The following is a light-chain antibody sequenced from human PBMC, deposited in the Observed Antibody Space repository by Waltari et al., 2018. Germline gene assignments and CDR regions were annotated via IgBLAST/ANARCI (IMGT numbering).Light chain of an antibody. CDR3: QQRSNWTPYT. J-gene: IGKJ2*01. CDR2: NAY. V-gene: IGKV3-11*01. CDR1: QSVNNY. Sequence: EIVLTQSPATLSLSPGERATLSYRASQSVNNYLVCYQQNPGQAPRLLIYNAYYRATGVPARFSGSGSGTDFTLTISSLAPEDFAVYYCQQRSNWTPYTFGQGTKLQIK.